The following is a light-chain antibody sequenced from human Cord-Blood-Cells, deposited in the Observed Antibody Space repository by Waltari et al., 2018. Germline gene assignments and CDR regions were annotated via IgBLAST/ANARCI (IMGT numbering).Light chain of an antibody. V-gene: IGKV1-17*01. CDR1: QGIRND. CDR2: AAS. Sequence: DIQMTQSPFSMSAYVGDGVTITCRASQGIRNDIGWYQQKPGKAPKRLIYAASSLQSGVPSRFSGSGSGTEFTLTISSLQPEDFATYYCLQHNSYPYTFGQGTKLEIK. J-gene: IGKJ2*01. CDR3: LQHNSYPYT.